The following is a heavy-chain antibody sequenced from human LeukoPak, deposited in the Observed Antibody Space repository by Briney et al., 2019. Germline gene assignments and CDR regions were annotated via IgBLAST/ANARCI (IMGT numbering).Heavy chain of an antibody. CDR2: ISGSGGST. D-gene: IGHD3-22*01. CDR3: AKDLGRYHYDSSGSGDYFDY. CDR1: GFTFSSYA. J-gene: IGHJ4*02. Sequence: PGGSLRLSCAASGFTFSSYAMSWVRQAPGKGLEWVSTISGSGGSTYYADSVKGRFTISRDNSKNTLYLQMNSLRAEDTAVYYCAKDLGRYHYDSSGSGDYFDYWGQGTLVTVSS. V-gene: IGHV3-23*01.